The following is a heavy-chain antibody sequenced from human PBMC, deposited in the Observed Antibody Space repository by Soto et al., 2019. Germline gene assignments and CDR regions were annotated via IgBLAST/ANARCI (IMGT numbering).Heavy chain of an antibody. V-gene: IGHV1-18*01. D-gene: IGHD3-22*01. CDR2: ISAYNGNT. Sequence: ASVKVSCKASGYTFTSYGISWVRQAPGQGLEWMGWISAYNGNTNYAQKLQGRVTMTTDTSTSTAYTELSRLRSDDTAVYYCARGHLYYYDSSGYYLWFDPWGQGTLVTVSS. CDR1: GYTFTSYG. CDR3: ARGHLYYYDSSGYYLWFDP. J-gene: IGHJ5*02.